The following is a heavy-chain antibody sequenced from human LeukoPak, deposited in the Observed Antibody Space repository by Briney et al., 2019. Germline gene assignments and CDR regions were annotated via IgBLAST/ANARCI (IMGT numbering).Heavy chain of an antibody. CDR3: ARDRRIFHNPVPIFYYCMDV. CDR2: IIPFFGIA. J-gene: IGHJ6*02. Sequence: GASVKLSCKASGGTFSSYAISWVRQAPGQGLEWLGRIIPFFGIANYAQKFQGRVTITADKSTSTAYMELSSLRSEDTAVYYCARDRRIFHNPVPIFYYCMDVWGQGTTVTVSS. V-gene: IGHV1-69*04. D-gene: IGHD2/OR15-2a*01. CDR1: GGTFSSYA.